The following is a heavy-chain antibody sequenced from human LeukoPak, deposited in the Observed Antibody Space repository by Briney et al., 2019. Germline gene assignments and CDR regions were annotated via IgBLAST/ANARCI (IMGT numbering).Heavy chain of an antibody. CDR1: GFTFSSYS. CDR3: ARGHGGLGGMDV. CDR2: ISSSSSYI. D-gene: IGHD2-15*01. J-gene: IGHJ6*02. Sequence: GGSLRLSCAASGFTFSSYSMNWVRQAPGKGLEWVSSISSSSSYIYYADSVKGRFTISRDNAKNSLYLQMNSLRAEDTAVYYCARGHGGLGGMDVWGQGTTVTVSS. V-gene: IGHV3-21*01.